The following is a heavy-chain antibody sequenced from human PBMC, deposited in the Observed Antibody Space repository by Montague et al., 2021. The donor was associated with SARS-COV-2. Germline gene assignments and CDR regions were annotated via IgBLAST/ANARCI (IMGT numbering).Heavy chain of an antibody. Sequence: CDISGDSVSSNRATWHWIRQPPSRGLEWLGRTYYRSRWSNDYAVSVRSRIIINPDTSTNQFSLQLSSVTPEDTAVYFCARERWAVGVSFDYWGQGTLVTVSS. V-gene: IGHV6-1*01. D-gene: IGHD1-26*01. CDR1: GDSVSSNRAT. CDR2: TYYRSRWSN. J-gene: IGHJ4*02. CDR3: ARERWAVGVSFDY.